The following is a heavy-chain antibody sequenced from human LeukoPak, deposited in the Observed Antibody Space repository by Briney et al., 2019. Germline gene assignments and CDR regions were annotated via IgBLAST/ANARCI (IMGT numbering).Heavy chain of an antibody. CDR3: AKDQDTAIVFDY. Sequence: GGSLRLSCAASGFTFRSYGMHWVRQAPGKGLEWVAFIRYDGSNKYYADSVKGRFTISRDNSKNTLYLQMNSLRAEDTAVYYCAKDQDTAIVFDYWGQGTLVTVSS. J-gene: IGHJ4*02. CDR1: GFTFRSYG. D-gene: IGHD5-18*01. CDR2: IRYDGSNK. V-gene: IGHV3-30*02.